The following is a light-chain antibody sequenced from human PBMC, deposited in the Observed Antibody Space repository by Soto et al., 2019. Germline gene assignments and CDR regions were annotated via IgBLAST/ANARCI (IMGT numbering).Light chain of an antibody. CDR1: SSDVGSYDY. V-gene: IGLV2-11*01. Sequence: QSALIQPPSVSGSPGQSVTISCTGTSSDVGSYDYVSWYQQYPGTVPKPMIYNVNTQSSGVPDRFSGSKSGNTASMTISGLQAEDETDYYCAAWDDSLSGVVFGGGTKLTVL. CDR3: AAWDDSLSGVV. CDR2: NVN. J-gene: IGLJ2*01.